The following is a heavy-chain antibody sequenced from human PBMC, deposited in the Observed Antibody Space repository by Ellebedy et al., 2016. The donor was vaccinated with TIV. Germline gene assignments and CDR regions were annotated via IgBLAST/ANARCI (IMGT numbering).Heavy chain of an antibody. J-gene: IGHJ6*02. CDR3: ARDHGTQYSSGWIRAENYYYGMDV. V-gene: IGHV1-2*02. CDR1: GYTFTGYY. D-gene: IGHD6-19*01. Sequence: ASVKVSCKASGYTFTGYYMHWVRQAPGQGLEWMGWINPNSGGTNYAQKFQGRVTMTRDTSISTAYMELSRLRSDDTAVYYCARDHGTQYSSGWIRAENYYYGMDVWGQGTTVTVSS. CDR2: INPNSGGT.